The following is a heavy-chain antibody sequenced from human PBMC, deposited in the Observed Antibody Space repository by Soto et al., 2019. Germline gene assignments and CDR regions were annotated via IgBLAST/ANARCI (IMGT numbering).Heavy chain of an antibody. CDR1: GFTFSSYA. J-gene: IGHJ6*02. CDR3: ASSMTTVTYYYYYGMDV. V-gene: IGHV3-30-3*01. Sequence: GRSLRLSCAASGFTFSSYAMHWVRQAPGKGLEWVAVISYDGSNKYYADSVKGRFTISRDNSKNTLYLQMNSLRAEDTAVYYCASSMTTVTYYYYYGMDVWGQGTTVTSP. D-gene: IGHD4-4*01. CDR2: ISYDGSNK.